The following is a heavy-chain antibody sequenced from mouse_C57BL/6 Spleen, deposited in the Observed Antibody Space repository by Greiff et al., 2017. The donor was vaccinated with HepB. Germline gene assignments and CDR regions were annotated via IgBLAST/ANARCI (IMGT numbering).Heavy chain of an antibody. Sequence: EVQLQQSGPELVKPGASVKISCKASGYTFTDYYMNWVKQSHGKSLEWIGDINPNNGGTSYNQKFKGKATLTVDKSSSTAYMELRSLTSEDSAVYYCARGVSILYAMDYWGQGTSVTVSS. D-gene: IGHD2-10*02. J-gene: IGHJ4*01. CDR1: GYTFTDYY. CDR3: ARGVSILYAMDY. V-gene: IGHV1-26*01. CDR2: INPNNGGT.